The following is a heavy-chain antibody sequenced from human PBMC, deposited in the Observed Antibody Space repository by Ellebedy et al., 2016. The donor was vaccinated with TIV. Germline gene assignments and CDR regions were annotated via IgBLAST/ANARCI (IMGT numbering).Heavy chain of an antibody. CDR2: ISVYNGNR. Sequence: ASVKVSXKASSYTFTSYGISWVRQAPGQGLEWMGWISVYNGNRNYARKFQGRLTMTTDTSTSTAYMELRSLRSDDTAVYYCARDLRPRVDAPGWFNPWGQGTLVTVSS. CDR3: ARDLRPRVDAPGWFNP. D-gene: IGHD2-15*01. J-gene: IGHJ5*02. CDR1: SYTFTSYG. V-gene: IGHV1-18*01.